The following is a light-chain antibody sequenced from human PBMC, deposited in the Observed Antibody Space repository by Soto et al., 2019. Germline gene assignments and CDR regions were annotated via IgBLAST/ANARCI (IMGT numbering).Light chain of an antibody. J-gene: IGKJ1*01. CDR2: AAS. CDR3: QQSYSTLVWT. Sequence: DIQMTQSPSSLSASVGDRVTITCRASQSISSYLNWYQQKPGKAPKLLIYAASSLQSGVPSRFSGSGSGTDFTLTISRLQPEDFATYYCQQSYSTLVWTFGQGTKVEIK. V-gene: IGKV1-39*01. CDR1: QSISSY.